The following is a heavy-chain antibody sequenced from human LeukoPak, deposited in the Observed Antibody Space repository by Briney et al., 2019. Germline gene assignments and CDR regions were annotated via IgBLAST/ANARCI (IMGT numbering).Heavy chain of an antibody. Sequence: SGTLSLTCTVSHGSISSYYWSWIRQPPGKGLEWIGYIYYSGSTNYNPSLKSRVTISVDTSKNQFSLKLSSVIAADTAVYYCARTTEGYCSSASCFGFSYSYYMDVWGKGTTVTISS. CDR2: IYYSGST. CDR1: HGSISSYY. D-gene: IGHD2-2*01. CDR3: ARTTEGYCSSASCFGFSYSYYMDV. V-gene: IGHV4-59*01. J-gene: IGHJ6*03.